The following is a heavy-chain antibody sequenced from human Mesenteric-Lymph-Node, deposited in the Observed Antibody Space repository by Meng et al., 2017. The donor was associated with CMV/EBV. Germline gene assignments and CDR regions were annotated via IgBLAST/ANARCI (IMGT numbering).Heavy chain of an antibody. J-gene: IGHJ3*01. CDR3: AHTDIYGTNGYYSLDV. D-gene: IGHD2-8*01. Sequence: SCPTLVKPTQTLTLTCTFSGFSLSTSGVGVGWIRQPPGKALEWLALVYWNDDKRYRPSLKSRLTITKDTSKAQVVLTVTHLGPVDTGTYYCAHTDIYGTNGYYSLDVWGQGTVVTVSS. V-gene: IGHV2-5*01. CDR2: VYWNDDK. CDR1: GFSLSTSGVG.